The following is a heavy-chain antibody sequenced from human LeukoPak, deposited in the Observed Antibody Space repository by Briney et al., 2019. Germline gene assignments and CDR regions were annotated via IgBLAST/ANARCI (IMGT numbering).Heavy chain of an antibody. Sequence: GGSLRLSCAASGFTFSSYWMSWVRQAPGKGLEWVANIKQDGSEKYYVDSVKGRFTISRDNAKNSLYLQMNSLRAEDTAVYYCARVRGEDIVVVVAADYWGQGTLVTVSS. J-gene: IGHJ4*02. CDR2: IKQDGSEK. CDR3: ARVRGEDIVVVVAADY. V-gene: IGHV3-7*04. CDR1: GFTFSSYW. D-gene: IGHD2-15*01.